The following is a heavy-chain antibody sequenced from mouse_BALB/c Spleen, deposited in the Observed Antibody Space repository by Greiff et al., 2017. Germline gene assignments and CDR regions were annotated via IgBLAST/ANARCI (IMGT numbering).Heavy chain of an antibody. Sequence: VQLKESGAELVKPGASVKLSCTASGFNIKDTYMHWVKQRPEQGLEWIGRIDPANGNTKYDPKFQGKATITADTSSNTAYLQLSSLTSEDTAVYYGAREGDYYGSSVFAYWGQGTLVTVSA. CDR1: GFNIKDTY. D-gene: IGHD1-1*01. CDR2: IDPANGNT. J-gene: IGHJ3*01. V-gene: IGHV14-3*02. CDR3: AREGDYYGSSVFAY.